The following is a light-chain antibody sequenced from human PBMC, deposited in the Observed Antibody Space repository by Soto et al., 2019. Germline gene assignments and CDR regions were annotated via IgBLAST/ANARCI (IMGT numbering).Light chain of an antibody. CDR3: QQANSFPPT. Sequence: EIVMTQSPATLSVSPGERATLSCRASQTLSRNLAWYQQKPGQAPRLLIYGASTRATGIPDRFSGSGSGTEFTLTISSLQPEDFATYYCQQANSFPPTFGQGTRLEIK. J-gene: IGKJ5*01. CDR2: GAS. V-gene: IGKV3-15*01. CDR1: QTLSRN.